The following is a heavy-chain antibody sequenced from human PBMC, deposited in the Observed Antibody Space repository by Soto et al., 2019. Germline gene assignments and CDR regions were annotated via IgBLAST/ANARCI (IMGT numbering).Heavy chain of an antibody. CDR1: GFTFSSYS. J-gene: IGHJ3*02. D-gene: IGHD6-25*01. Sequence: GGSLRLSCAASGFTFSSYSMNWVRQAPGKGLEWVSYISSSSSTIYYADSVKGRFTISRDNAKNSLYLQMNSLRDEDTAVYYCERNSAVPYDAFDIWGQGTMVTVSS. CDR3: ERNSAVPYDAFDI. V-gene: IGHV3-48*02. CDR2: ISSSSSTI.